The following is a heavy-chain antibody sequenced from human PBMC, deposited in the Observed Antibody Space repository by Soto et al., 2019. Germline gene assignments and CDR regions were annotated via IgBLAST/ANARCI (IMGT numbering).Heavy chain of an antibody. CDR3: AKDTPGRYGYYESTGFEP. J-gene: IGHJ5*02. V-gene: IGHV3-9*01. CDR2: ISWDSGKI. D-gene: IGHD5-18*01. CDR1: GFSIDDCA. Sequence: LSLSFAASGFSIDDCAMHWVRQAPGKGLEWVSSISWDSGKIGYADSVTGRFSVSRDNAKNSLFLQMSSLKPEDTAFYFCAKDTPGRYGYYESTGFEPWGKGMPVTVSS.